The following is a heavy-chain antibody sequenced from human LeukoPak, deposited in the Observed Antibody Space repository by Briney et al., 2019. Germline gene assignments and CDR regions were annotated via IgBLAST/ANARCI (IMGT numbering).Heavy chain of an antibody. Sequence: GGSLRLSCAASGFTFSNYGMHWVRQAPGKGLEWVAVISYDGSNKYYADSVKGRFTISRDNSKNTLYLQMNSLRAEDTAVYYCAKGYSGYDFSDYWGQGTLVTVSS. CDR3: AKGYSGYDFSDY. CDR1: GFTFSNYG. V-gene: IGHV3-30*18. J-gene: IGHJ4*02. CDR2: ISYDGSNK. D-gene: IGHD5-12*01.